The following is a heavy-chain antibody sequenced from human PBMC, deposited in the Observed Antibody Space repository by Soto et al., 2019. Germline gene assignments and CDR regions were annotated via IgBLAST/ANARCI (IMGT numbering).Heavy chain of an antibody. CDR2: ISAYNGNT. CDR1: GYTFTSYG. V-gene: IGHV1-18*01. J-gene: IGHJ6*02. CDR3: ARDNGGYCSSTSCSAL. Sequence: ASVKVSCKASGYTFTSYGISWVRQAPGQGLEWMGWISAYNGNTNYAQKLQGRVTMTTDTSTSTAYMELRSLRSDDTAVYYCARDNGGYCSSTSCSALWGQGTTVTVSS. D-gene: IGHD2-2*01.